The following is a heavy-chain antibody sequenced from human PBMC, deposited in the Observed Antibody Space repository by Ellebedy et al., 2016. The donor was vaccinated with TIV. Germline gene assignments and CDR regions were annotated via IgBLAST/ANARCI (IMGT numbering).Heavy chain of an antibody. CDR1: GGSISSYY. CDR3: ARGGSYGMDV. J-gene: IGHJ6*02. D-gene: IGHD3-16*01. Sequence: SETLSLXCTVSGGSISSYYWSWIRQPPGKGLEWIGYIYYSGSTNYNPSLKSRVTISVDTSKNQFSLKLSSVTAADTAVYYCARGGSYGMDVWGQGTTVTVSS. V-gene: IGHV4-59*01. CDR2: IYYSGST.